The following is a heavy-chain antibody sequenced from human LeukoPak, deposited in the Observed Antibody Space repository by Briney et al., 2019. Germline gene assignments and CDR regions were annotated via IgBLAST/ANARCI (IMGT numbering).Heavy chain of an antibody. CDR2: IRYDGSKK. J-gene: IGHJ4*02. CDR1: GFTFSSYG. V-gene: IGHV3-30*02. D-gene: IGHD3-10*01. CDR3: AKCPQGREFDY. Sequence: GGSLRLSCAASGFTFSSYGIHWVRQAPGKGLEWVAFIRYDGSKKFYADSVKGRFTISRDNSKNTLYLQMNSLRAEDTAVYYCAKCPQGREFDYWGQGTLVTVSS.